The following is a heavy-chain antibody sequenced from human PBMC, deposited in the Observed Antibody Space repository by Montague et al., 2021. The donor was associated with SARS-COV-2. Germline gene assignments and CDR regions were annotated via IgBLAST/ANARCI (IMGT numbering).Heavy chain of an antibody. CDR2: IHYSEST. D-gene: IGHD3-22*01. Sequence: SETLSLTCTVSVASISSNNCYWGWIRQPPGKALEWIGSIHYSESTYYNPSLKSRVTMSVDTSENQFSLKLSSVTAADTAVYYCARDEFYYDRSGPSNFDYWGQGTLVTVSS. J-gene: IGHJ4*02. V-gene: IGHV4-39*07. CDR3: ARDEFYYDRSGPSNFDY. CDR1: VASISSNNCY.